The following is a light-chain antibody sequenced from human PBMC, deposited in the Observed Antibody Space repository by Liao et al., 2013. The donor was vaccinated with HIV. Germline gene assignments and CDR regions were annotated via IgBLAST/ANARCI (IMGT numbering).Light chain of an antibody. Sequence: SHELTQPLSVSVSPGQTATITCSGDKVTSKNVCWYQQKPGQSPVLVIYQDNKRPSGIPERFSGSNSGNTATLTISGTQAMDEADYYCQAWDSTIAYVFGTGTKVTVL. V-gene: IGLV3-1*01. CDR3: QAWDSTIAYV. J-gene: IGLJ1*01. CDR1: KVTSKN. CDR2: QDN.